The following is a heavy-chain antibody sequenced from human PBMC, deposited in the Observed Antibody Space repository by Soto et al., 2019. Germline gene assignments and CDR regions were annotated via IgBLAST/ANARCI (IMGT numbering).Heavy chain of an antibody. CDR2: IKQDGSEK. V-gene: IGHV3-7*01. Sequence: GGSLGLSCAASGFTFSSYWMSWVRQAPGKGLEWVANIKQDGSEKYYVDSVKGRFTISRDNAKNSLYLQMNSLRAEDTAVYYCARDTGSTAPHYYYYYGMDVWGQGTTVTVSS. CDR1: GFTFSSYW. J-gene: IGHJ6*02. CDR3: ARDTGSTAPHYYYYYGMDV. D-gene: IGHD3-10*01.